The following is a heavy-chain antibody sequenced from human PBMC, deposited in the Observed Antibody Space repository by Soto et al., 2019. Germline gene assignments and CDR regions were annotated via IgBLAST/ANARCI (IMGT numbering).Heavy chain of an antibody. D-gene: IGHD3-22*01. J-gene: IGHJ4*02. CDR1: GYTFTGYY. Sequence: ASVKVSCKASGYTFTGYYMHWVRQAPGQGLEWMGWINPNSGGTNYAQKFQGWVTMTRDTSISTAYMELSRLRSDDTAVYSWARGPNSNPLNDSRSPVSQHVDYWGQGTLVTVSS. CDR2: INPNSGGT. V-gene: IGHV1-2*04. CDR3: ARGPNSNPLNDSRSPVSQHVDY.